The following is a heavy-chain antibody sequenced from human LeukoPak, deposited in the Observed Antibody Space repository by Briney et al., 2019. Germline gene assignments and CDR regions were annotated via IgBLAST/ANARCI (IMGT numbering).Heavy chain of an antibody. CDR2: IYYSGST. J-gene: IGHJ4*02. Sequence: SQTLSLTCTVSGGSISSGGYYWSWIRQPPGKGLEWIGYIYYSGSTYYNPSLKSRVTISVDTSKNQFSLKLSSVTAADTAVYYCARDPFTPSSGSAFDYWGQGTLVTVSS. CDR3: ARDPFTPSSGSAFDY. V-gene: IGHV4-30-4*01. D-gene: IGHD3-22*01. CDR1: GGSISSGGYY.